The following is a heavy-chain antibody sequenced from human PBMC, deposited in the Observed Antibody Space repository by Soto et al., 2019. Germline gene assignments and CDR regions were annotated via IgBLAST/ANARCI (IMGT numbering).Heavy chain of an antibody. Sequence: GGSLTLSCAASAFTFRSYTMHWVRQAPGKGLEWVATISYDGSKTNYADSVRGRFTISRDNSKSTLFLQMDSLRPEDTAVYSCARDRDSSYFPPPYYFDSWGQGSLVTVS. J-gene: IGHJ4*02. D-gene: IGHD4-4*01. V-gene: IGHV3-30*04. CDR1: AFTFRSYT. CDR2: ISYDGSKT. CDR3: ARDRDSSYFPPPYYFDS.